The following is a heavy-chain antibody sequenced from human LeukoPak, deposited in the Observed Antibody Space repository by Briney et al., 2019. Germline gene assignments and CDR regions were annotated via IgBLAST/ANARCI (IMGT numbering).Heavy chain of an antibody. CDR3: ARNMVRGVNFDAFDI. CDR2: INPSGGST. J-gene: IGHJ3*02. Sequence: ASVKVSCKASGYTFTSYYMHWVRQAPGQGLEWMGIINPSGGSTSHAQKFQGRVTTTRDMSTSTVYMELSSLRPEDTAVYYCARNMVRGVNFDAFDIWGQGTMVTVSS. CDR1: GYTFTSYY. D-gene: IGHD3-10*01. V-gene: IGHV1-46*01.